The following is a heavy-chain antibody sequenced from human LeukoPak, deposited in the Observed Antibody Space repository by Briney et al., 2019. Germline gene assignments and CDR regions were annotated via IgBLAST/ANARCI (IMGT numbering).Heavy chain of an antibody. CDR3: ASRDGTVYYYYYYMDV. V-gene: IGHV3-30*04. J-gene: IGHJ6*03. D-gene: IGHD5-24*01. Sequence: GGSLRLSCAASGFTFSSYAMHWVRQAPGKGLEWVAVISYDGSNKYYADSVKGRFTISRDNSKNTLYLQMNRLRAEDTAVYYCASRDGTVYYYYYYMDVWGKGTTVTVSS. CDR1: GFTFSSYA. CDR2: ISYDGSNK.